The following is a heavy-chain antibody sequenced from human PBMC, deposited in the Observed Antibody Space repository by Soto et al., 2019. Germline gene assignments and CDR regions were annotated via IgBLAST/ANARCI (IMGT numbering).Heavy chain of an antibody. J-gene: IGHJ4*02. V-gene: IGHV1-3*01. CDR3: ARDGGYSYGYNFDY. CDR1: GYTFTSYA. D-gene: IGHD5-18*01. CDR2: INAGNGNT. Sequence: ASVEVSCKASGYTFTSYAMHWVRQAPGQRLEWMGWINAGNGNTKYSQKFQGRVTITRDTSASTAYMELSSLRSEDTAVYYCARDGGYSYGYNFDYWGRGTLVTVSS.